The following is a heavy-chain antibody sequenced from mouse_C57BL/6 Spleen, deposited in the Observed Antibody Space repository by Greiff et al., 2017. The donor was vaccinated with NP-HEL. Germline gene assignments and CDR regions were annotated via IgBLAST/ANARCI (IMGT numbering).Heavy chain of an antibody. CDR3: ATWTGTPFAY. J-gene: IGHJ3*01. D-gene: IGHD4-1*01. V-gene: IGHV1-22*01. CDR2: INPNNGGT. Sequence: EVKLVESGPELVKPGASVKMSCKASGYTFTDYNMHWVKQSHGKSLEWIGYINPNNGGTSYNQKFKGKATLTVNKSSSTAYMELRSLTSEDSAVYYCATWTGTPFAYWGQGTLVTVSA. CDR1: GYTFTDYN.